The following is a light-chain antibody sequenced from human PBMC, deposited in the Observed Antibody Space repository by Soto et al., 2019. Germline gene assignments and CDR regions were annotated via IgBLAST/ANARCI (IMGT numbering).Light chain of an antibody. J-gene: IGKJ3*01. CDR1: QSVTSTY. V-gene: IGKV3-20*01. Sequence: EIVLTQSPGTLSLSPGERATLSCRASQSVTSTYLAWYQRKPGQAPRLLIYDASSRATGIPDRFSGSGSGTDFTLTITRLEPEDFAVYYCQQYGNSPATFGPGTKVDIK. CDR3: QQYGNSPAT. CDR2: DAS.